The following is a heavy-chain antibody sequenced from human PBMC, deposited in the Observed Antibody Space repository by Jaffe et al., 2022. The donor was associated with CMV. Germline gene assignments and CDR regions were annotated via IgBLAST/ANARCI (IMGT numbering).Heavy chain of an antibody. Sequence: EVQLVESGGGLVKPGGSLRLSCAASGFTFSSYSMNWVRQAPGKGLEWVSSISSSSSYIYYADSVKGRFTISRDNAKNSLYLQMNSLRAEDTAVYYCARDTTGTTFENYMDVWGKGTTVTVSS. CDR3: ARDTTGTTFENYMDV. D-gene: IGHD1-1*01. J-gene: IGHJ6*03. CDR2: ISSSSSYI. CDR1: GFTFSSYS. V-gene: IGHV3-21*01.